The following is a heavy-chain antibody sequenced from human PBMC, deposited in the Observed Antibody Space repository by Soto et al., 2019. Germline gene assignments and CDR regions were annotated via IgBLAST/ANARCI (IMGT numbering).Heavy chain of an antibody. J-gene: IGHJ6*02. CDR1: GFSLTNGKMG. D-gene: IGHD2-8*01. CDR2: FFSDAER. V-gene: IGHV2-26*03. Sequence: QVTLKESGPAVVKPTETLTLTCTIAGFSLTNGKMGVSWIRQAPGKALEWLAHFFSDAERSYSPSLQSRLTLSTDTSGLQVVLSITDMDPVETGTYFCARVYAYSSSRYYAMDAWGQGTTVIVSS. CDR3: ARVYAYSSSRYYAMDA.